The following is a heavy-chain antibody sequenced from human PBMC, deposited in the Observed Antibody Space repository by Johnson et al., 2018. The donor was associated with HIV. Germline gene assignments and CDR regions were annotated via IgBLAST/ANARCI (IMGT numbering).Heavy chain of an antibody. CDR3: ARGRGYYRFDAFDI. V-gene: IGHV3-74*02. Sequence: VQLVESGGGLVKPGGSLRLSCAASRFTFSSYWMHWVRQAPGKGLVWVSHINSDGSSTDYADSVKGRFTISRDSAKSTLYLQMNSLRAEDTAVYYCARGRGYYRFDAFDIWGQGTMVTVSS. CDR1: RFTFSSYW. CDR2: INSDGSST. D-gene: IGHD3-22*01. J-gene: IGHJ3*02.